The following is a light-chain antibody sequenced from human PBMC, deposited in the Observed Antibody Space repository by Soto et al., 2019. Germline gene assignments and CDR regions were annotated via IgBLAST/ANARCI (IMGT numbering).Light chain of an antibody. J-gene: IGLJ3*02. CDR1: ISDVGGYNY. CDR3: TSYTSRSTWV. CDR2: DVS. Sequence: QSALTQPASVSGSPGQSITISCTGTISDVGGYNYVSWYQQHPGKAPKLMIYDVSNRPSGVSNRFSGSKSGNTASLTISGLQSEDEADYYCTSYTSRSTWVFGGGTKLTAL. V-gene: IGLV2-14*03.